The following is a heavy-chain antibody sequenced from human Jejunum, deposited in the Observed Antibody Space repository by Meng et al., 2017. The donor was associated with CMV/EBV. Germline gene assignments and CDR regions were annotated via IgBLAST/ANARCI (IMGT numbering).Heavy chain of an antibody. CDR1: GFTFSSYG. CDR2: ISDTGGST. CDR3: AKDRLTIAFLDY. Sequence: AADGFTFSSYGRSWVRQAPGKGLEWVSGISDTGGSTYYADSVKRRFTISRDNSKNTLYLQMNSLRAEDTAVYYCAKDRLTIAFLDYWGQGTLVTVSS. D-gene: IGHD3-10*01. V-gene: IGHV3-23*01. J-gene: IGHJ4*02.